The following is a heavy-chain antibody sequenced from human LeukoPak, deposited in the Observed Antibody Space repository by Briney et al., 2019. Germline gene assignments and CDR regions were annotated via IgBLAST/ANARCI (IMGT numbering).Heavy chain of an antibody. CDR2: ISSSSGAI. Sequence: PGGSLRLSCAASGFTFSGYSMNWVRQAPGKGLEWVSYISSSSGAIYYADSVKGRFTISRDNSKNTLYLQMNSLRAEDTAVYYCARRAGAYSHPYDYWGQGTLVTVSS. V-gene: IGHV3-48*01. D-gene: IGHD4/OR15-4a*01. J-gene: IGHJ4*02. CDR3: ARRAGAYSHPYDY. CDR1: GFTFSGYS.